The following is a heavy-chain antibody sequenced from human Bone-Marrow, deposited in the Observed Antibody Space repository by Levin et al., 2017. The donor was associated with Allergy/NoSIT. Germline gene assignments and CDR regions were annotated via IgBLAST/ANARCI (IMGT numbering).Heavy chain of an antibody. J-gene: IGHJ4*02. Sequence: GGSLRLSCAASGFNFSTYAMHWVRQAPGKGLEWVALISYDGSKNHYRESVKGRFTISRDKSKKTLYLQMNSLSAEDTALYYCATESLRYCSSSSCYAGGDYWGQGTLVTVSS. CDR2: ISYDGSKN. D-gene: IGHD2-2*01. CDR1: GFNFSTYA. CDR3: ATESLRYCSSSSCYAGGDY. V-gene: IGHV3-30-3*01.